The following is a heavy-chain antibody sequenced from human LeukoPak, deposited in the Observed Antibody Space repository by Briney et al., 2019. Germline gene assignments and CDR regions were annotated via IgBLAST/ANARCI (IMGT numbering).Heavy chain of an antibody. V-gene: IGHV1-2*02. CDR1: GYTFTGYY. D-gene: IGHD6-13*01. J-gene: IGHJ4*02. CDR2: INPNSGGT. Sequence: GASVKVSCKASGYTFTGYYMHWVRQAPGQGLEWMGWINPNSGGTNYAQKFQGRVTMTRDTSISTAYMELSRLRSDDTAVYYCARADGTYSGSWPPGYWGQGTLVTVSS. CDR3: ARADGTYSGSWPPGY.